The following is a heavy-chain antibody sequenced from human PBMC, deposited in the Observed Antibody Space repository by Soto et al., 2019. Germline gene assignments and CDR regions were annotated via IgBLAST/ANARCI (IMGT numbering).Heavy chain of an antibody. D-gene: IGHD4-4*01. CDR1: GGSISSGDYY. CDR3: ARESAVTTDGMDV. J-gene: IGHJ6*02. CDR2: IYYSGST. V-gene: IGHV4-30-4*01. Sequence: SETLSLTCTVSGGSISSGDYYWSWIRQPPGKGLEWIGYIYYSGSTYYNPSLKSRVTISVDTSKNQFSLKLSSVTAADTAVYYCARESAVTTDGMDVWGQGTTVTVSS.